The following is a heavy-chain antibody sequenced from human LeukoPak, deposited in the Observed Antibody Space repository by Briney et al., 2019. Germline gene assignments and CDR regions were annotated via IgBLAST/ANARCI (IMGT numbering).Heavy chain of an antibody. CDR1: GGSISSYY. CDR3: ARFQGYCYGYFGSGEYYFDY. V-gene: IGHV4-59*01. J-gene: IGHJ4*02. D-gene: IGHD5-18*01. CDR2: IYYSGST. Sequence: SETLSLTCTVSGGSISSYYWSWIRQPPGKGLEWIGYIYYSGSTNYNPSLKSRVTISVDTSKNQFSLKLSSVTAADTAVYYCARFQGYCYGYFGSGEYYFDYWGQGTLVTVSS.